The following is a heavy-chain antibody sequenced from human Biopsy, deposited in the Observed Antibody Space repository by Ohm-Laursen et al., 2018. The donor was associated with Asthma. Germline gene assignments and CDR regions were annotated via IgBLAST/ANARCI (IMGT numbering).Heavy chain of an antibody. Sequence: SLRLSCAASGFAFSNFAMNWVRQAPGKGLEWVSGLSHSGGATYYADSVQGRVTISRDNSKNTLSLQMNSLRAEDTAVYYCARAYGGSFFSGSFDIWGQGTMVTVSS. CDR3: ARAYGGSFFSGSFDI. CDR2: LSHSGGAT. V-gene: IGHV3-23*01. D-gene: IGHD4-23*01. J-gene: IGHJ3*02. CDR1: GFAFSNFA.